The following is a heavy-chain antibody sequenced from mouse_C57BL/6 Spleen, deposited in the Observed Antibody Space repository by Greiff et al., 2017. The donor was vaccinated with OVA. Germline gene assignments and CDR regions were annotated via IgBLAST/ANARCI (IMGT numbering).Heavy chain of an antibody. D-gene: IGHD1-1*01. J-gene: IGHJ2*01. CDR3: AREHYYGSHFDY. Sequence: EVMLVESEGGLVQPGSSMKLSCTASGFTFSDYYMAWVRQVPEKGLEWVANINYDGSSTYYLDSLKSRFIISRDNAKNILYLQMSSLKSEDTATYYCAREHYYGSHFDYWGQGTTLTVSS. CDR2: INYDGSST. V-gene: IGHV5-16*01. CDR1: GFTFSDYY.